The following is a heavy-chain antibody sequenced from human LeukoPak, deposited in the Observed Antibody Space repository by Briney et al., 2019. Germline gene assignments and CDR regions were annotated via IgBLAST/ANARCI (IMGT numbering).Heavy chain of an antibody. CDR1: EFTFSGYW. J-gene: IGHJ4*02. CDR2: INSDGSST. V-gene: IGHV3-74*01. CDR3: ARDGSLPDY. Sequence: GGSLRLSCAASEFTFSGYWMHWVRQAPGEGLVWVSYINSDGSSTSYADYVKGRFTISRDNARNTLYLQMNSLRVEDTAVYYCARDGSLPDYWGQGTLVTVSS.